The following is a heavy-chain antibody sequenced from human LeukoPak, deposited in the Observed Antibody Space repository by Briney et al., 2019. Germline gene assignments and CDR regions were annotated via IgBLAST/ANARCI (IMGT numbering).Heavy chain of an antibody. V-gene: IGHV4-59*08. J-gene: IGHJ4*02. D-gene: IGHD3-22*01. CDR1: GGSISSYY. CDR2: IYYSGST. Sequence: SETLSLTCTVSGGSISSYYWSWIRQPPGKGLEWIGYIYYSGSTNYNPSLESRVTISVDTSKNQFSLKLSSVTAADTAVYYCARQDSSGYLDYWGQGTLVTVSS. CDR3: ARQDSSGYLDY.